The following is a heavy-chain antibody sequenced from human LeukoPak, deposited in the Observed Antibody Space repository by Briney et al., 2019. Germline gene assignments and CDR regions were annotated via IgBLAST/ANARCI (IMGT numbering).Heavy chain of an antibody. CDR1: GGTFSSYA. J-gene: IGHJ4*02. CDR2: IIPIFGTA. Sequence: ASVKVSCKASGGTFSSYAISWVRQAPGQGLEWMGGIIPIFGTANYAQKFQGRVTITADKSTSTAYMELSSLRSEDTAVYYCARVRDILTGYYNNWGQGTLVTVSS. D-gene: IGHD3-9*01. CDR3: ARVRDILTGYYNN. V-gene: IGHV1-69*06.